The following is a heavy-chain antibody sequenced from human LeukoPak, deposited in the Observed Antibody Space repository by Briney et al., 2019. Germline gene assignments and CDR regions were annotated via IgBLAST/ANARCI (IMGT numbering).Heavy chain of an antibody. CDR3: ASGKANDY. V-gene: IGHV3-74*01. CDR2: INSDGSST. CDR1: GFTFSSYW. Sequence: GGSLRLSCAASGFTFSSYWMHWVRQAPGKGLVWVSRINSDGSSTSYADSVKGRFTISRDNSKNTVYLQMTSLRAEDTAIYYCASGKANDYWGQGTLVTVSS. J-gene: IGHJ4*02.